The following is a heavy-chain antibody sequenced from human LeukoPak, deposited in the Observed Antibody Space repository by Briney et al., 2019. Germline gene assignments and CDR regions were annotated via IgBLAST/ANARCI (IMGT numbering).Heavy chain of an antibody. V-gene: IGHV4-34*01. D-gene: IGHD3-10*01. Sequence: RTSETLSLTCAVYGGSFSGYYWSWIRQPPGKGLEWIGEINHSGSTNYNPSLKSRVTISVDTSKNQFSLKLSSVTAADTAVYYCARFVYGSGSYYRRPAWFDPWGQGTLVTVSS. CDR3: ARFVYGSGSYYRRPAWFDP. CDR1: GGSFSGYY. CDR2: INHSGST. J-gene: IGHJ5*02.